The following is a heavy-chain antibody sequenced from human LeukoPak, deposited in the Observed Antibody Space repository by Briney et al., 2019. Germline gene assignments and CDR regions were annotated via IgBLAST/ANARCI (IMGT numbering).Heavy chain of an antibody. J-gene: IGHJ4*02. D-gene: IGHD3-22*01. Sequence: GGSLRLSCAASGFTVNNAWMSWVRQAPGKGLEWVGRIKSKTDGGTTDYAAPVKGRFTISRDDSKNTLYLQMNSLKTEDTAVYYCTTTPHHYYDSSGYYRYFDYWGQGTLVTVSS. V-gene: IGHV3-15*01. CDR1: GFTVNNAW. CDR3: TTTPHHYYDSSGYYRYFDY. CDR2: IKSKTDGGTT.